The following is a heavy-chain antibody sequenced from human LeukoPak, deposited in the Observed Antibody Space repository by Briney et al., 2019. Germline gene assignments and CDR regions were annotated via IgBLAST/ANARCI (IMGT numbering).Heavy chain of an antibody. CDR2: FYYSGST. J-gene: IGHJ4*02. Sequence: SETLSHTCTVSGGSITSYYWSWIRQPPGKGLELIGFFYYSGSTNYNPSLKSRVTISLDTSKNQFSLKLTSVTAADTAVYYCARARYGSTSCPYYFDYWGQGTLVTVSS. CDR1: GGSITSYY. D-gene: IGHD2-2*01. CDR3: ARARYGSTSCPYYFDY. V-gene: IGHV4-59*01.